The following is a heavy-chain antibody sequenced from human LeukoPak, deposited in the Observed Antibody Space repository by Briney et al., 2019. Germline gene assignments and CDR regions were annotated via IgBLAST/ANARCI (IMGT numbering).Heavy chain of an antibody. Sequence: SGPALVKPTRTLTLTCTFSGFSLRTSGMRVSWIRQPPGKALEWLARIDWDDDKFYSTSLKTRLTISKDTSKNQVVLTMTSMDPVDTATYYCARIPTTVTAFDYWGQGTLVTVSS. D-gene: IGHD4-17*01. CDR3: ARIPTTVTAFDY. J-gene: IGHJ4*02. CDR1: GFSLRTSGMR. CDR2: IDWDDDK. V-gene: IGHV2-70*04.